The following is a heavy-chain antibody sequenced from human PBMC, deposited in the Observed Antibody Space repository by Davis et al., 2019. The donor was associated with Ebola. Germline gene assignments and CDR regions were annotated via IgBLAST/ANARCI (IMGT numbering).Heavy chain of an antibody. D-gene: IGHD3-10*01. Sequence: AASVKVSCKASGYTFTSYAMNWVRQAPGQGLEWMGRIIPILATANYAQKFQGRVTVTADRSTSTAYMELSSLRSEGTAVYYCVGRITMVRGVINDYWGQGTLVTVSS. CDR3: VGRITMVRGVINDY. V-gene: IGHV1-69*04. CDR1: GYTFTSYA. J-gene: IGHJ4*02. CDR2: IIPILATA.